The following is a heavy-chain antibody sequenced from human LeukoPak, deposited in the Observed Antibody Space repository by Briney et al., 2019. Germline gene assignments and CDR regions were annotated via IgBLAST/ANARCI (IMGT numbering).Heavy chain of an antibody. J-gene: IGHJ4*02. CDR1: GFTFSNYA. CDR2: ISGSGGRT. V-gene: IGHV3-23*01. CDR3: ARPHEDYYYGSGSYRRASYYFDY. Sequence: GGSLRLSCAAAGFTFSNYAMTWVRQAPGKGLEWVSSISGSGGRTYYADSVKGRFTISRDNSKNTLYLQMYSLRAEDTAVYYCARPHEDYYYGSGSYRRASYYFDYWGQGTLVTVSS. D-gene: IGHD3-10*01.